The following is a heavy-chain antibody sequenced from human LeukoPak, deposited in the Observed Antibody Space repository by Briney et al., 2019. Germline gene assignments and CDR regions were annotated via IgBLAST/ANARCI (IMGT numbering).Heavy chain of an antibody. CDR3: ATAVGYYDSSSYPTGY. V-gene: IGHV1-24*01. J-gene: IGHJ4*02. Sequence: ASVKVSCKVSGYTLTELSMHWVRQAPGKGLEWMGGFDPEDGETIYAQKFQGRVTMTEDTSTDTAYMELSSLRSEDTAVYYCATAVGYYDSSSYPTGYWGQGTLVTVSS. CDR1: GYTLTELS. D-gene: IGHD3-22*01. CDR2: FDPEDGET.